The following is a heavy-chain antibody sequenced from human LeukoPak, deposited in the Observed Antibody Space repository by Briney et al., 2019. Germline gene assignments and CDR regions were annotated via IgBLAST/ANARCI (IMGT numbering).Heavy chain of an antibody. Sequence: GGPLSLSCQPSEFTFNANSINWVRQPQGKGLEGVQNFISRGDTTHYAASVKGRFTISRDNAKNSVFLHLNSLRGDDTAVYYCARGRGYCTGVSCDIDYWGQGTLVTVSS. D-gene: IGHD2-8*02. V-gene: IGHV3-48*04. CDR3: ARGRGYCTGVSCDIDY. CDR1: EFTFNANS. CDR2: FISRGDTT. J-gene: IGHJ4*02.